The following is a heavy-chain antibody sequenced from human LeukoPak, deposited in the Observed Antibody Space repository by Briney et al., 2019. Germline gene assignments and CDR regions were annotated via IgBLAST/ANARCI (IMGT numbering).Heavy chain of an antibody. Sequence: GGSLRLSCAASGFTFSSYAMSWVRQAPGKGLEWVSVISGSGGNTYYADSVKGRFTISRDNSKNTLYLQMNSLRAEDTAVYYCARAVNKYYYYYGMDVWGQGTTVTVSS. CDR3: ARAVNKYYYYYGMDV. CDR2: ISGSGGNT. J-gene: IGHJ6*02. D-gene: IGHD1/OR15-1a*01. CDR1: GFTFSSYA. V-gene: IGHV3-23*01.